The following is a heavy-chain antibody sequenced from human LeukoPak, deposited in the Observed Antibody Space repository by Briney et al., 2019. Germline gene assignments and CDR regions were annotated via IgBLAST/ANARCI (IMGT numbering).Heavy chain of an antibody. CDR2: INNGGSST. Sequence: GSLRLSCAASGFTFSNHWMHWVRQAPGKGLVWVSRINNGGSSTSYADSVKGRFTISRDNAKNTVYLQMNSLRAEDTAVYYCAREVRSYYDYWGQGTLVTVSS. CDR3: AREVRSYYDY. J-gene: IGHJ4*02. D-gene: IGHD4/OR15-4a*01. V-gene: IGHV3-74*01. CDR1: GFTFSNHW.